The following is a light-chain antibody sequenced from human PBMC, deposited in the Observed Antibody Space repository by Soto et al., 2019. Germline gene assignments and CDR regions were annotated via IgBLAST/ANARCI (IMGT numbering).Light chain of an antibody. CDR1: QSISIL. J-gene: IGKJ1*01. Sequence: DIHLTQSPSTLSASVGDRVTITCRASQSISILLAWYQQKPGKAPNLLIYATSTLETGVSSRFSGSGSGTEFTRTIRSLQPDDSGTYYCQLYNDFSLTVGQGTEVEIK. V-gene: IGKV1-5*03. CDR2: ATS. CDR3: QLYNDFSLT.